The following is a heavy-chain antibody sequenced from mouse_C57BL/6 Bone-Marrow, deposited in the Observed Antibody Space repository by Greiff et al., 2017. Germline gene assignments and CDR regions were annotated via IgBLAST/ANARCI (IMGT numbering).Heavy chain of an antibody. J-gene: IGHJ3*01. CDR3: ARYPWFAD. V-gene: IGHV1-72*01. CDR2: IEPNSGGT. Sequence: QVQLQQPGAELVKPGASVKLSCKASGYTFTSYWMHWVKQRPGRGLEWIGRIEPNSGGTKYNEKFKSKATLTVDKPYSTAYMQLSRLTSEDSAVYYCARYPWFADWGQGTLVTVSA. D-gene: IGHD5-1*01. CDR1: GYTFTSYW.